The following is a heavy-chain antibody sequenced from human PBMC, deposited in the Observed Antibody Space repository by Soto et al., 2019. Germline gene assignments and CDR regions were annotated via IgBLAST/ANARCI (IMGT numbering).Heavy chain of an antibody. D-gene: IGHD2-21*02. J-gene: IGHJ3*02. CDR1: GGSISSGGYY. V-gene: IGHV4-31*03. CDR3: ARFHPGDSGAFDI. CDR2: IYYSGST. Sequence: SETLSLTCTVSGGSISSGGYYWSWIRQHPGKGLEWIGYIYYSGSTYYNTSLKSRVTISVDTSKNQFSLKLSSVTAADTAVYYCARFHPGDSGAFDIWGQGTMVTVSS.